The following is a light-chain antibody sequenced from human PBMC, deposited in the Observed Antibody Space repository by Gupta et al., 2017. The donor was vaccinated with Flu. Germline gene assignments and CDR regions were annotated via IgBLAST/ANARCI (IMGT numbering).Light chain of an antibody. Sequence: PSSRSASGGERGTITCRASQDISSYLKWYKQKPGKAPKLLMYSASILESGVPSRLSGSGSGTEFTLTITSLQPDDFARYHCQQSYSLLQTFGQGTKVEVK. V-gene: IGKV1-39*01. J-gene: IGKJ1*01. CDR2: SAS. CDR3: QQSYSLLQT. CDR1: QDISSY.